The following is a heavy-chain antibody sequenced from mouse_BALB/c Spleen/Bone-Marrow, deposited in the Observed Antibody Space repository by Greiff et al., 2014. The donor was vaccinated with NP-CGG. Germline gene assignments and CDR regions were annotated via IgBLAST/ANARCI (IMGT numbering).Heavy chain of an antibody. V-gene: IGHV5-6*01. D-gene: IGHD2-4*01. CDR3: ARPYDFGAWFAC. Sequence: DVHLVESGGDLVKPGGSLKLSCAASGFTFSSYGMSWVRQTPDKRLEWVATISSGGSYTYYPDSVKGRFTISRDNAKNTLYLQMSSLKSEDTAMYYCARPYDFGAWFACWGQGTLVTVSA. CDR2: ISSGGSYT. CDR1: GFTFSSYG. J-gene: IGHJ3*01.